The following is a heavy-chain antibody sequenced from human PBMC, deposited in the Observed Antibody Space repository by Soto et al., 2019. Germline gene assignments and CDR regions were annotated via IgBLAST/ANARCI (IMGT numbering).Heavy chain of an antibody. V-gene: IGHV4-31*03. CDR2: IYYSGSA. CDR1: GGSTSIGGYC. CDR3: ARATAYLYDNTGYYHFDP. J-gene: IGHJ5*02. Sequence: QVQLQESGPGLVKPSQTLSLTCTVSGGSTSIGGYCWSWIRQHPGKGLEWSGYIYYSGSAYYNPYLKSRSTISIDTSQNQFSLRLNSVTDADTAVYHCARATAYLYDNTGYYHFDPWGQGTLVTVSS. D-gene: IGHD3-22*01.